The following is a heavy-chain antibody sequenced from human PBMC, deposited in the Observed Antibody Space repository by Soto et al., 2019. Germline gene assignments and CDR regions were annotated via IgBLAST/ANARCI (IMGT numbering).Heavy chain of an antibody. J-gene: IGHJ4*02. V-gene: IGHV3-15*01. CDR1: GFTFNIAW. Sequence: PGGSLRLSCAASGFTFNIAWMNWVRQAPGKGLEWIGRIKSKNAGGTAADGAPVKGSFTISSDDSLNTLYLQMTSLETEDSDIYSCTTGSSGGEDIWGQGALVTVS. D-gene: IGHD2-21*01. CDR2: IKSKNAGGTA. CDR3: TTGSSGGEDI.